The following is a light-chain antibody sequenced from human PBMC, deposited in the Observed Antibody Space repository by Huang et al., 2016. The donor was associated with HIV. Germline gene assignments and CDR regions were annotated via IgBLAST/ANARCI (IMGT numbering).Light chain of an antibody. J-gene: IGKJ4*01. CDR1: QSVSTN. Sequence: IVMTQSPATLSVSPGERATLSCRASQSVSTNLAWYQQRPGQAPRLLIYGASTRATGIPARVSGSGSGTEFTLTISSLQSEDFALYYCQQYNNWGSFGGGTKVEIK. CDR2: GAS. V-gene: IGKV3-15*01. CDR3: QQYNNWGS.